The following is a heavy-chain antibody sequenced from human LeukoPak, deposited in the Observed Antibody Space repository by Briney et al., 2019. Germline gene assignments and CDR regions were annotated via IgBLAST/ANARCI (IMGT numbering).Heavy chain of an antibody. CDR1: GFTFSDYY. J-gene: IGHJ3*02. CDR3: ARDSPDDAFDI. V-gene: IGHV3-11*01. D-gene: IGHD1-14*01. CDR2: ISSSGSTI. Sequence: GGSLRLSCAASGFTFSDYYMSWIRQAPGKRLEWVSYISSSGSTIYYADSVKGRFTISRDNAKNSLYLQMNSLRAEDTAVYYCARDSPDDAFDIWGQGTMVTVSS.